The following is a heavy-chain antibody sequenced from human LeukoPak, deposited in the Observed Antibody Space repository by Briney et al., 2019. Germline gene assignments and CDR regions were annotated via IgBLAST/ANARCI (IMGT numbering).Heavy chain of an antibody. CDR3: ARGSPYDFWSGYYPPTDAFDI. V-gene: IGHV1-46*01. D-gene: IGHD3-3*01. CDR2: INPSGGST. CDR1: GYTFTSYY. J-gene: IGHJ3*02. Sequence: ASVKVSCKASGYTFTSYYMHWVRQAPGQGLEWMGIINPSGGSTSYEQKFQGRVTMTRDMSTSTAYMELSSLRSEDTAVYYCARGSPYDFWSGYYPPTDAFDIWGQGTMVTVSS.